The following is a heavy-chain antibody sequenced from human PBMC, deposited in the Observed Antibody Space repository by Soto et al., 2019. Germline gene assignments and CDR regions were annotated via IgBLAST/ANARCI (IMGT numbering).Heavy chain of an antibody. D-gene: IGHD2-15*01. V-gene: IGHV3-48*01. CDR1: GFTFSSYS. CDR3: ARGSKDSYPGSRIFDF. CDR2: ISSSSSTI. J-gene: IGHJ4*02. Sequence: GGSLRLSCAASGFTFSSYSMNWVRQAPGKGLEWVSYISSSSSTIYYADSVKGRFTISRDNSKNTLYLQMSSPRAEDSAVYYCARGSKDSYPGSRIFDFWGRGTLVTVSS.